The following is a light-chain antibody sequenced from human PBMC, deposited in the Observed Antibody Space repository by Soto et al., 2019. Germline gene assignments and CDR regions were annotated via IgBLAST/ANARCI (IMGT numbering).Light chain of an antibody. Sequence: DIQMTQSPSSLSASVGDRVTISCRASQSIDSYLNWYLQKPGKAPDLLIYGTSILESGVPSRFSGSGSGTDFTLTISSLQPEDFATYYCQQSYSTPLFGQGTRLEIK. J-gene: IGKJ5*01. CDR2: GTS. CDR1: QSIDSY. CDR3: QQSYSTPL. V-gene: IGKV1-39*01.